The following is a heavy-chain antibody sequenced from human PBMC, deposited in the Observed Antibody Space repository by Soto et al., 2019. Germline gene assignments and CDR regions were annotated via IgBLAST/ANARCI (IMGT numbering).Heavy chain of an antibody. D-gene: IGHD1-26*01. Sequence: EVQLVESGGGLVQPGRSLRLSCAASGFTFDDYAMHWVRQAPGKGLEWVSGISWNSGSIGYADSVKGRFTISRDNAKNSLYLQMNSLRAEDTALYYYAKGPYSWGYFDYWGQGTLVTVSS. V-gene: IGHV3-9*01. CDR2: ISWNSGSI. CDR1: GFTFDDYA. J-gene: IGHJ4*02. CDR3: AKGPYSWGYFDY.